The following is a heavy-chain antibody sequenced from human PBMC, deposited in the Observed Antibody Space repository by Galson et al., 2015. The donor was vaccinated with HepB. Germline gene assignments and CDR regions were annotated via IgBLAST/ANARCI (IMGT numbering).Heavy chain of an antibody. J-gene: IGHJ4*02. Sequence: SVKVSCKASGSTFTGYYMHWVRQAPRQGLDWMGRINPNSGGTHYAQKFQGRVTMTRDMSISTAYLELSRLRSDDTAVYYCARLLRYFDPLDYWGQGTLVTVSS. CDR3: ARLLRYFDPLDY. V-gene: IGHV1-2*06. CDR2: INPNSGGT. CDR1: GSTFTGYY. D-gene: IGHD3-9*01.